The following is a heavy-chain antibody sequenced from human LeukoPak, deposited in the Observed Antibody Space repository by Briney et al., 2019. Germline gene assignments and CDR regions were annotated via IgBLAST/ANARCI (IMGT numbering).Heavy chain of an antibody. J-gene: IGHJ6*03. CDR2: ITSSSSI. D-gene: IGHD3-22*01. V-gene: IGHV3-48*01. CDR1: GFTFSSYT. CDR3: ARALDSSGYYHYYYYMDV. Sequence: PGGSLRLSCAASGFTFSSYTMNWVRQAPGKGLEWVSYITSSSSIYYADSVKGRFTISRDNAKNSLYLQMNSLRAEDTAVYYCARALDSSGYYHYYYYMDVWGKGTTVTVSS.